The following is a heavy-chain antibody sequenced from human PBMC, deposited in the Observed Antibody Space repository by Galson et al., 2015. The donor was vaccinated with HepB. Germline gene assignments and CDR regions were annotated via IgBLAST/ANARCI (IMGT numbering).Heavy chain of an antibody. CDR1: GFTFSSYS. CDR3: ARDRAERRWLVGGQKPNWFDP. V-gene: IGHV3-21*01. Sequence: SLRLSCAAPGFTFSSYSMNWVRQAPGKGLEWVSSISSSSSYIYYADSVKGRFTISRDNAKNPLYLQMNSLRAEDTAVYYCARDRAERRWLVGGQKPNWFDPWGQGTLVTVSS. CDR2: ISSSSSYI. J-gene: IGHJ5*02. D-gene: IGHD6-19*01.